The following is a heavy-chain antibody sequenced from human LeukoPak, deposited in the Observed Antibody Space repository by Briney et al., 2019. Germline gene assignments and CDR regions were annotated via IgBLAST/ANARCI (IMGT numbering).Heavy chain of an antibody. CDR1: GYTFTSYD. D-gene: IGHD3-10*01. Sequence: VASVKVSCKASGYTFTSYDINWARQATGQGLEWMGWMNPNSGNAGYAQKFQGRVTMTRNTSISTAYMELSSLRSEDTAVYYCARKYYYGSGTSDYWGQGTLVTVSS. V-gene: IGHV1-8*01. J-gene: IGHJ4*02. CDR3: ARKYYYGSGTSDY. CDR2: MNPNSGNA.